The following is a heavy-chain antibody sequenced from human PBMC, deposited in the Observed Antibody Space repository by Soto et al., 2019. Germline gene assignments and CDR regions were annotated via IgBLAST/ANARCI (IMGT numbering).Heavy chain of an antibody. D-gene: IGHD3-22*01. CDR3: ARESHDSSGYYYFDY. J-gene: IGHJ4*02. V-gene: IGHV1-69*13. CDR1: AGTFSSYA. Sequence: SVKVSCNASAGTFSSYAISWVRQAPGQGLEWMGGIIPIFGTANYAQKFQGRVTITADESTSTAYMELSSLRAEDTAVYYCARESHDSSGYYYFDYWGQGTLVTVSS. CDR2: IIPIFGTA.